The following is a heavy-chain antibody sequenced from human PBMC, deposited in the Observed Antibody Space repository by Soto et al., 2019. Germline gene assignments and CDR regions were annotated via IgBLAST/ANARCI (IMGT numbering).Heavy chain of an antibody. J-gene: IGHJ6*02. Sequence: QLQLQESGPGLVKPSETLSLSCTVSGGSITSSFYWGWIRQPPGKCLEWIGSIYGTGNTYYTPSLKCRVTISAATSQNPFSLNLISVTAADTAVYYCRSSSRYSTDVWGQGATVTVSS. V-gene: IGHV4-39*01. D-gene: IGHD6-13*01. CDR1: GGSITSSFY. CDR2: IYGTGNT. CDR3: RSSSRYSTDV.